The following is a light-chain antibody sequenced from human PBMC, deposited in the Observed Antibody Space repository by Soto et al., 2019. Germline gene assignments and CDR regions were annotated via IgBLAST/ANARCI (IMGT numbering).Light chain of an antibody. J-gene: IGKJ1*01. CDR3: QQYGSSPWT. V-gene: IGKV3-20*01. Sequence: EIVLTQSPGTLSLSPGERVTLSCRASQSVSSTYLAWYQQKPGQAPRLLIYGASSRATGIPDRFSGSGSGTDFTLPINRLEPEDFAVYYCQQYGSSPWTFGQGTKVEIK. CDR2: GAS. CDR1: QSVSSTY.